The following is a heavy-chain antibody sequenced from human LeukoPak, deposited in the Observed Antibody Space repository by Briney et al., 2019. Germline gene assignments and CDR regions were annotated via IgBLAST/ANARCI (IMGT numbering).Heavy chain of an antibody. Sequence: SETLSLTCAVYGGSFSGYYWSWIRQPPGKGLEWIGEINHSGSTNYNPSLKSRVTISVDTSKNQFSLKLSSVTAADTAVYYCARERAREEVLRYFDWLPNWFDPWGQGTLVTVSS. CDR1: GGSFSGYY. CDR3: ARERAREEVLRYFDWLPNWFDP. J-gene: IGHJ5*02. D-gene: IGHD3-9*01. V-gene: IGHV4-34*01. CDR2: INHSGST.